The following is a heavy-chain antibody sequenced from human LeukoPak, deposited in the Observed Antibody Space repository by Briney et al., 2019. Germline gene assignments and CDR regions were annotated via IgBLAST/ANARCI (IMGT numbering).Heavy chain of an antibody. D-gene: IGHD2-15*01. J-gene: IGHJ3*02. CDR2: IGSSGSAI. CDR1: GFTFNNHE. CDR3: ARGGYCSGGTCYWLNAFDI. V-gene: IGHV3-48*03. Sequence: PGRSLRLSCAASGFTFNNHEMNWVRRAPGKGLEWVSYIGSSGSAIYYADSVKGRFTISRDGGDNSLHLQMNSLRAEDTAVYYCARGGYCSGGTCYWLNAFDIWGQGTVVTVSS.